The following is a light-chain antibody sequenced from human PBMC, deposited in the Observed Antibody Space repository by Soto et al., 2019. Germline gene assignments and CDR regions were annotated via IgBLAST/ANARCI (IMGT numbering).Light chain of an antibody. Sequence: QSVLTQPASVSGSPGQSITISCTGTSSDVGGYNSVSWYRQDPGKAPKLMIYDVTNRPSEVSNRFSGSKSGNTASLTISGLQAEDEADYYCSSFTSDITYVFGTGTKVTVL. J-gene: IGLJ1*01. V-gene: IGLV2-14*01. CDR3: SSFTSDITYV. CDR1: SSDVGGYNS. CDR2: DVT.